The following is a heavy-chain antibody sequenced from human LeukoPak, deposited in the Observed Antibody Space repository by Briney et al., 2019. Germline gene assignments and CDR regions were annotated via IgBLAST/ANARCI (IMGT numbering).Heavy chain of an antibody. CDR1: GFTVSSNY. D-gene: IGHD2-2*01. CDR2: IYSGGST. J-gene: IGHJ3*02. CDR3: ARGGIVVVPAAPYAFDI. V-gene: IGHV3-66*01. Sequence: GGSLRLSCAASGFTVSSNYMSWVRQAPGKGLEWVSVIYSGGSTYYADSVKGRFTISRDNSKNTLYLQMNSLRAEDTAVYYCARGGIVVVPAAPYAFDIWGQGTMVTVSS.